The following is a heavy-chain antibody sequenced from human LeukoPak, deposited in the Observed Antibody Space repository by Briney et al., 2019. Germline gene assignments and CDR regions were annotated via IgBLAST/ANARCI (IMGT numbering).Heavy chain of an antibody. J-gene: IGHJ4*02. Sequence: GGSLRLSCAASGFTFSRYAMIWVGQPPGRGLEGVSTIRGSGGSTYYADSVKGRVTISRDKSKTTLYLQMNSLRAEDTAVYYCAVGGFGNALDYGGQGTLVTVSS. D-gene: IGHD3-16*01. V-gene: IGHV3-23*01. CDR2: IRGSGGST. CDR3: AVGGFGNALDY. CDR1: GFTFSRYA.